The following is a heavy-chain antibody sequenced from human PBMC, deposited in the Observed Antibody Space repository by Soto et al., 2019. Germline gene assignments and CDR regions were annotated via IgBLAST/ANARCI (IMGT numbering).Heavy chain of an antibody. CDR2: IYYSGST. CDR3: ARHIVVVPAAIDWFDP. CDR1: GGSISNYY. J-gene: IGHJ5*02. Sequence: SETLSLTCTVSGGSISNYYWSWIRQPPGKGLEWIGYIYYSGSTNYNPSLKSRVTISVDTSKNQFSLKLGSVTAADTAVYYCARHIVVVPAAIDWFDPWGQGTLVTVSS. D-gene: IGHD2-2*02. V-gene: IGHV4-59*08.